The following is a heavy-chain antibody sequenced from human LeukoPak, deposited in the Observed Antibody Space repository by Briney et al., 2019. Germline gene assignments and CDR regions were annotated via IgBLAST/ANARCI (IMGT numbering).Heavy chain of an antibody. D-gene: IGHD4-23*01. V-gene: IGHV3-21*01. CDR1: GFTFSSYS. CDR3: ARSAAYGGNSEGDY. Sequence: GGSLRLSRAASGFTFSSYSMNWVRQAPGKGLEWVSSISSSSSYIYYADSEKGRFTISRDNAKNSLYLQMNSLRAEDTAVYYCARSAAYGGNSEGDYWGQGTLVTVSS. J-gene: IGHJ4*02. CDR2: ISSSSSYI.